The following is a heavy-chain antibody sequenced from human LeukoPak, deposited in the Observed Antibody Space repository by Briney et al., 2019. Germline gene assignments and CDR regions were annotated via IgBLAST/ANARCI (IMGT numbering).Heavy chain of an antibody. CDR1: GFTFRGYW. Sequence: GGSLRLSCERSGFTFRGYWMTWVRQPPGKGLEWVATIKEDGSEKFYVDSVKGRFTISRDDAENSLYLHMSRLRAEDTAVYYCATFSAAESWGQGALVTVSS. CDR3: ATFSAAES. D-gene: IGHD2-2*01. CDR2: IKEDGSEK. J-gene: IGHJ4*02. V-gene: IGHV3-7*01.